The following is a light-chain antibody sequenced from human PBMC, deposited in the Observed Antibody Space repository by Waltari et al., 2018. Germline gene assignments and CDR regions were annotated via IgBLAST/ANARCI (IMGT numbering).Light chain of an antibody. CDR3: QQYTDWPPTWT. Sequence: EIVLTQSPGTLSLSPGERATLSCRASQSVSSSYLAWYQQKPGQAPRLLIYGASTRATGITDRFSGSGSGTDFTLTISRLEPEDFAIYYCQQYTDWPPTWTFGQGTKVEI. V-gene: IGKV3-20*01. CDR1: QSVSSSY. J-gene: IGKJ1*01. CDR2: GAS.